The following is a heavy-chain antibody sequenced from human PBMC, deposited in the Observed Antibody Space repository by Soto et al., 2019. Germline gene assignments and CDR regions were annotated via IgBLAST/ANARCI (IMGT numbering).Heavy chain of an antibody. CDR1: GFTFSRYG. Sequence: SLRLSCAASGFTFSRYGMHWVRQAPGKGLDWVAVISYDGHNKYSADSVKGRFTISRDNSKNTLYLQMNSLRAEDTAVYYCAKDYGDYFFDYWGQGALVTVSS. J-gene: IGHJ4*02. V-gene: IGHV3-30*18. D-gene: IGHD4-17*01. CDR3: AKDYGDYFFDY. CDR2: ISYDGHNK.